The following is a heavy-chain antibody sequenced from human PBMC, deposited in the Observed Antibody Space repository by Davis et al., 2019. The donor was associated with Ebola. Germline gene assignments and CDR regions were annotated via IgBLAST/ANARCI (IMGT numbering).Heavy chain of an antibody. CDR1: GGSFSGYY. CDR3: ARDSSSSADTLCGMDV. D-gene: IGHD6-6*01. CDR2: INHSGST. J-gene: IGHJ6*02. Sequence: SETLSLTCAVYGGSFSGYYWSWIRQPPGKGLEWIGEINHSGSTNYNPSLKSRVIISVDTSKNQFSLKLSSVTAADTAVYYCARDSSSSADTLCGMDVWGQGTTVTVSS. V-gene: IGHV4-34*01.